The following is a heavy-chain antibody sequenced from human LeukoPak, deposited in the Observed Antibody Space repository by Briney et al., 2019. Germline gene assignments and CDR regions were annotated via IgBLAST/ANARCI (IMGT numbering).Heavy chain of an antibody. V-gene: IGHV5-51*01. J-gene: IGHJ4*02. Sequence: GASLKISCKGSGYSFTSYWIGWVRQMPGKGLEWMGIIYPGDSDTRYSPSFQGQVTISADKSISNAQLQWRRLKATDTAMYYCARRGPGYYDIGFDYWGQGTLVTVSS. CDR2: IYPGDSDT. CDR1: GYSFTSYW. CDR3: ARRGPGYYDIGFDY. D-gene: IGHD3-9*01.